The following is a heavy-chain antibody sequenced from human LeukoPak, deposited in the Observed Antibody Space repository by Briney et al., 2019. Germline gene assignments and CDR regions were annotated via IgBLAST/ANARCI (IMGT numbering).Heavy chain of an antibody. CDR3: AKDPIWWIYFDY. CDR2: ISYDGSNK. CDR1: GFTFSRHG. D-gene: IGHD2-8*02. J-gene: IGHJ4*02. V-gene: IGHV3-30*18. Sequence: GGSLRLSCAASGFTFSRHGMHWVRQAPGKGLEWVAVISYDGSNKHYADSVKGRFTISRDNSKNTLYLQMNSLRAEDTAVYYCAKDPIWWIYFDYWGQGTLVTVSS.